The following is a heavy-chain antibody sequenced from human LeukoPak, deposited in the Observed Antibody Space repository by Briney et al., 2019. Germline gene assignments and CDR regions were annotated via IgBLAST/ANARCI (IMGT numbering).Heavy chain of an antibody. J-gene: IGHJ4*02. CDR2: IYYSGST. CDR1: GDSIISDTYY. Sequence: SETLSLTCIVSGDSIISDTYYWGWIRQPPGKGLEWIGSIYYSGSTYYNPSLKSRVTISVDTSKNQFSLKLSSVTAADTAVYYCARDPHCSGGSCYWRGAGVASNHFDYWGQGTLVTVSS. D-gene: IGHD2-15*01. V-gene: IGHV4-39*07. CDR3: ARDPHCSGGSCYWRGAGVASNHFDY.